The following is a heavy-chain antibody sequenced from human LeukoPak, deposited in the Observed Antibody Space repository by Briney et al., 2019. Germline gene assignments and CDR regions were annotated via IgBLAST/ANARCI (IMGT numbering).Heavy chain of an antibody. CDR2: ISSGGSST. CDR1: GFTFAARA. V-gene: IGHV3-23*01. D-gene: IGHD3-3*01. J-gene: IGHJ6*02. Sequence: PGGSLRLSCVASGFTFAARALTWVRQAPGKGLEWVSSISSGGSSTYYADSVKGRFTISRDNSKNTLYLQMNSLRAEDTAVYYCARDTLFGVIIGPRMDVWGQGTTVTVSS. CDR3: ARDTLFGVIIGPRMDV.